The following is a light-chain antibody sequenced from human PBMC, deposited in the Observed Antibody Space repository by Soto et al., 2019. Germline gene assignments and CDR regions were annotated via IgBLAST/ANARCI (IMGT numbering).Light chain of an antibody. V-gene: IGKV1-8*01. Sequence: AIRMPQSPSSLSASTGDRVTITCRASQGISSYLAWYQQKPGKAPKLLIYAASTLQSGVPSRFSGSGSGTDFTLTISCLQSEDFATYYCQQYYSYPRTFGGGTKVEIK. J-gene: IGKJ4*01. CDR1: QGISSY. CDR2: AAS. CDR3: QQYYSYPRT.